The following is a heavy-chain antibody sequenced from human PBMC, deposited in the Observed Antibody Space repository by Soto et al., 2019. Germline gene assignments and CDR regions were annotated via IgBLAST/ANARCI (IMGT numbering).Heavy chain of an antibody. CDR3: AKVAVTGPLFYYYYIDV. CDR1: GFTFGDYA. Sequence: EVQLVESGGGLVQPGRTLRLSCAASGFTFGDYAMHWVRQAPGKGLDWVSSISWNSVTLAYADSVKGRFTISRDNAQSSLYLQMKTLTPDDTSVYYCAKVAVTGPLFYYYYIDVWGQGATVTVSS. J-gene: IGHJ6*03. D-gene: IGHD2-15*01. V-gene: IGHV3-9*01. CDR2: ISWNSVTL.